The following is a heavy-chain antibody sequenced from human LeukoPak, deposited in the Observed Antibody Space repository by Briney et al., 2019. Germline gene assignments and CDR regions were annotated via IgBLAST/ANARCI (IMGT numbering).Heavy chain of an antibody. CDR3: ARSGERYQLLPFGY. D-gene: IGHD2-2*01. V-gene: IGHV4-59*11. Sequence: SEALSLTCTVSGGSIDSQYWSWIRQPPGKGLEWIGYIYYSGSTDYNPSLKSRVTILVDTSKNQFSLKLRSVTVADTAVYYCARSGERYQLLPFGYWGQGILVTVSS. CDR1: GGSIDSQY. CDR2: IYYSGST. J-gene: IGHJ4*02.